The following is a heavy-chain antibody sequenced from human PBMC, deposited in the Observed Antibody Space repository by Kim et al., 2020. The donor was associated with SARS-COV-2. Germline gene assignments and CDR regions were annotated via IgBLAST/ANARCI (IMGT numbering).Heavy chain of an antibody. J-gene: IGHJ4*02. D-gene: IGHD7-27*01. CDR3: ERDRGVTGEVFDY. Sequence: YANSGKARFTIARDNAKNTLYVQMNSLRVEDTAVYFCERDRGVTGEVFDYWGQGTLVTVSS. V-gene: IGHV3-53*01.